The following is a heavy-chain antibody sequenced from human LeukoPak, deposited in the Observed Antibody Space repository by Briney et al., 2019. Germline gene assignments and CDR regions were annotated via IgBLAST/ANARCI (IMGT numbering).Heavy chain of an antibody. D-gene: IGHD5-24*01. J-gene: IGHJ3*02. Sequence: GVSVKVSCKASGGTFSSYAISWVRQAPGQGLEWMGGIIPIFGTANYAQKFQGRVTITADESTSTAYMELSSLRSEDTAVYYCARARDPLLEMATISDAFDIWGQGTMVTVSS. CDR1: GGTFSSYA. V-gene: IGHV1-69*01. CDR3: ARARDPLLEMATISDAFDI. CDR2: IIPIFGTA.